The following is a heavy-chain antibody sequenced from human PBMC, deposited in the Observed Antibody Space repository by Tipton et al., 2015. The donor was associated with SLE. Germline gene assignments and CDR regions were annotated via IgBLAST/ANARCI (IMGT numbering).Heavy chain of an antibody. CDR2: IYYSGST. CDR1: GYSISSSTNW. D-gene: IGHD6-13*01. Sequence: TLSLTCAVSGYSISSSTNWWGWIRQPPGKGLEWIGYIYYSGSTYYNPSLKSRVTMSLDTSKNQFSLKLSSVTAADTAVYYCAREVAAPVNWFDPWGQGTLVTVSS. CDR3: AREVAAPVNWFDP. J-gene: IGHJ5*02. V-gene: IGHV4-28*03.